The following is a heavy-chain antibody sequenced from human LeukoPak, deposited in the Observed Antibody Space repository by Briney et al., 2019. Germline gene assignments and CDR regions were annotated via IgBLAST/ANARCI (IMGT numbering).Heavy chain of an antibody. CDR1: GFTFDDYA. V-gene: IGHV3-23*01. J-gene: IGHJ5*02. CDR3: AKDKAYYGSGSYSHANWFDP. D-gene: IGHD3-10*01. Sequence: GGSLRLSCAASGFTFDDYAMHWVRQAPGKGLEWVSGISGSGGGTYYADSVKGRFTISRDNSKNTLYLQMNSLRAEDTAVYYCAKDKAYYGSGSYSHANWFDPWGQGTLVTVSS. CDR2: ISGSGGGT.